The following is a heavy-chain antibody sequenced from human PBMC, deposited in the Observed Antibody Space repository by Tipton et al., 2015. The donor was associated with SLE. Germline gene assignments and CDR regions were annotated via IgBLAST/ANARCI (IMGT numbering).Heavy chain of an antibody. CDR2: IADTGSP. V-gene: IGHV4-34*01. CDR1: CGSFSGYH. Sequence: TLSLTCAVYCGSFSGYHWTWFRQPPGQGLEWIGEIADTGSPNYNPSLKSRVTISLDTSKSQFSLILNSLTAADTAVYYCARGPFQRWPPGAYWGQGTLVTVSS. D-gene: IGHD6-19*01. J-gene: IGHJ4*02. CDR3: ARGPFQRWPPGAY.